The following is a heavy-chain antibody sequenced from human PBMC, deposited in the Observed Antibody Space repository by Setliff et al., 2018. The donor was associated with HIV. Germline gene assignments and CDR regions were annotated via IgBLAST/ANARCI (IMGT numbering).Heavy chain of an antibody. Sequence: TLSLTCTVSGDSINSGTYYLSWIRQPAGKGLEWIGRLHLSGDTNYNPSLKSRVTMSIDTSKNQFSLKLSSVTAADTAVYYCARDNSYYYGSGSHYWYGMDVWGQGTTVTVSS. CDR3: ARDNSYYYGSGSHYWYGMDV. V-gene: IGHV4-61*02. CDR2: LHLSGDT. J-gene: IGHJ6*01. D-gene: IGHD3-10*01. CDR1: GDSINSGTYY.